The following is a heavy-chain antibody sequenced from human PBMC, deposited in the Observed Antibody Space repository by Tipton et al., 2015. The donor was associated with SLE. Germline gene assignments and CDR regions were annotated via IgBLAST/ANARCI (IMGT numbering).Heavy chain of an antibody. CDR1: GYTFTSYG. Sequence: QSGAEVKKPGASVKVSCKASGYTFTSYGISWVRQAPGQGLEWMGWISAYNGNTNYAQKLQGRVTMTTDTSTSTAYMELRSLRSDDTAVYYCARDRGKYYYGSGSHNWFDPWGQGTLVTVSS. CDR3: ARDRGKYYYGSGSHNWFDP. CDR2: ISAYNGNT. J-gene: IGHJ5*02. D-gene: IGHD3-10*01. V-gene: IGHV1-18*01.